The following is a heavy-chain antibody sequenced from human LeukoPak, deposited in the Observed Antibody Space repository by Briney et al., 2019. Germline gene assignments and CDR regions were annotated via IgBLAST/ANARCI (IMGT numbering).Heavy chain of an antibody. V-gene: IGHV3-30-3*01. CDR2: ISYDGSNK. CDR1: GFTFSSYA. J-gene: IGHJ3*02. CDR3: AKVNNWNYVWAFDI. Sequence: GGSLRLSCAASGFTFSSYAMHWVRQAPGKGLEWVAVISYDGSNKYYADSVKGRLTISRDNSKNTLYLQMNSLRAEDTAVYYCAKVNNWNYVWAFDIWGQGTMVTVSS. D-gene: IGHD1-7*01.